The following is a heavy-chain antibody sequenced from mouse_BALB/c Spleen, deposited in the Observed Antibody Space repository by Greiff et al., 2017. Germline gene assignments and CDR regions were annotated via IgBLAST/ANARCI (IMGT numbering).Heavy chain of an antibody. V-gene: IGHV1-54*01. D-gene: IGHD2-1*01. J-gene: IGHJ4*01. CDR3: ARGDYGNYAMDY. Sequence: GQLQQSGAELVRPGTSVKVSCKASGYAFTNYLIEWVKQRPGQGLEWIGVINPGSGGTNYNEKFKGKATLTADKSSSTAYMQLSSLTSDDSAVYFCARGDYGNYAMDYWGQGTSVTVSS. CDR2: INPGSGGT. CDR1: GYAFTNYL.